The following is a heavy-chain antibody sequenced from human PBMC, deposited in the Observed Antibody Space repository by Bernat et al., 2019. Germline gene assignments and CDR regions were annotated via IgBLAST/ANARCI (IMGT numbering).Heavy chain of an antibody. J-gene: IGHJ6*02. CDR1: GYSFTTYG. CDR3: AKTLGNQSSGWYQANFYYYYGMDV. CDR2: ISVYNGNT. D-gene: IGHD6-19*01. Sequence: QVQLVQSGAEVKKPGASLKVSCKASGYSFTTYGITWVRQAPGQGLEWMGWISVYNGNTKYAQKLQGRVTMTTDTSTSTAYLELRSLRSDDTAVYYCAKTLGNQSSGWYQANFYYYYGMDVWGQGTTVTVSS. V-gene: IGHV1-18*01.